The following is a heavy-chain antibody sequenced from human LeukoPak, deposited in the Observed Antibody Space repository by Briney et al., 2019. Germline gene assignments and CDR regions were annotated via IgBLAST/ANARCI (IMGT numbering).Heavy chain of an antibody. D-gene: IGHD4-17*01. CDR3: ARIVYGD. V-gene: IGHV3-21*01. CDR2: ISSSGSHR. J-gene: IGHJ4*02. Sequence: GGSLRLSCAASGFTFRSYSMNWVRQAPGKGLEWVSIISSSGSHRYYADSVKGRFTISRDNAKNTLYLQMNSLRAEDTAVYYCARIVYGDWGQGTLVTVS. CDR1: GFTFRSYS.